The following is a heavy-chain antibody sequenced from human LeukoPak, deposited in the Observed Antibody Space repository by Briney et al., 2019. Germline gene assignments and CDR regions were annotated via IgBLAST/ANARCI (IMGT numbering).Heavy chain of an antibody. V-gene: IGHV3-74*01. D-gene: IGHD6-25*01. Sequence: PAGSLRLSCAASGFTFSSNWMHWVRQAPGKGLVWVSLISSDGSTTIYADSVKGRFTISRDNAKNTLFLQMNSLSAGDTAVYYCTRGRPGHYFDYWGLGTLVTVSS. J-gene: IGHJ4*02. CDR1: GFTFSSNW. CDR3: TRGRPGHYFDY. CDR2: ISSDGSTT.